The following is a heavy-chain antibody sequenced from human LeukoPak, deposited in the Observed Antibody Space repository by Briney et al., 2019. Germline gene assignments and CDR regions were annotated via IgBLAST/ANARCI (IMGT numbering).Heavy chain of an antibody. Sequence: SVKVSCKASGGTFSSYAISWVRQAPGQGLEWVGRIIPILGIANYAQKFQGRVTITADKSTSTAYVELSSLRSEDTAVYYCARDLEDSGSYYGINWFDPWGQGTLVTVSS. CDR2: IIPILGIA. D-gene: IGHD1-26*01. V-gene: IGHV1-69*04. CDR1: GGTFSSYA. J-gene: IGHJ5*02. CDR3: ARDLEDSGSYYGINWFDP.